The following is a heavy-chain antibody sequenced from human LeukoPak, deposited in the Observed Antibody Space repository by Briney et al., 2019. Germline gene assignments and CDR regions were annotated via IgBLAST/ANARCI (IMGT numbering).Heavy chain of an antibody. CDR3: ARDRIVGVERPVGV. CDR2: IYYGGST. J-gene: IGHJ6*02. CDR1: GGSISSSSCH. V-gene: IGHV4-39*02. D-gene: IGHD1-26*01. Sequence: PSETLSLTCTVSGGSISSSSCHWGWLRQSPGKGLEWIGNIYYGGSTYYNPSLQSRVTISVDRSKNQFSLKLGSVTAADTAVYYCARDRIVGVERPVGVWGQGTTVTVSS.